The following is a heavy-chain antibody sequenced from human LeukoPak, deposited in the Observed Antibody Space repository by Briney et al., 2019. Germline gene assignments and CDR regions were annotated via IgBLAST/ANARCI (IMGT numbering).Heavy chain of an antibody. CDR3: AKFFTGEYVRAFDV. CDR2: ISDDGSKK. V-gene: IGHV3-30*04. CDR1: GFSFNTFA. Sequence: GGSLRLSCAASGFSFNTFAMHWVRQAPDKGLEWVAVISDDGSKKYHADSVKGRFTISRDNSKNTLYLQMNSLRAEDTAVYYCAKFFTGEYVRAFDVWGQGTMVTVSS. D-gene: IGHD3-10*02. J-gene: IGHJ3*01.